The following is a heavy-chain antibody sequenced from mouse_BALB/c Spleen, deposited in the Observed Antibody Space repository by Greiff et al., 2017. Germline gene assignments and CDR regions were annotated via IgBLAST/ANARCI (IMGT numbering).Heavy chain of an antibody. Sequence: EVKVVESGAELVRSGASVKLSCTASGFNIKDYYMHWVKQRPEQGLEWIGWIDPENGDTEYAPKFQGKATMTADTSSNTAYLQLSSLTSEDTAVYYCNAVVTTASRFAYWGQGTLVTVSA. CDR2: IDPENGDT. V-gene: IGHV14-4*02. J-gene: IGHJ3*01. D-gene: IGHD1-2*01. CDR3: NAVVTTASRFAY. CDR1: GFNIKDYY.